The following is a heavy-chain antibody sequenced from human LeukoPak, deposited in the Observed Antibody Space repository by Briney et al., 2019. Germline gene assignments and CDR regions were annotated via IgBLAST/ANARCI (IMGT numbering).Heavy chain of an antibody. CDR1: GFTVSSNY. Sequence: GGSLRLSCAASGFTVSSNYMSWVRQAPGKGLEWVSVIYSGGSTYYADSVKGRFTISRDNSKNTLYPQINSLRAEDTAVYYCASIAVAGTWGEYFDYWGQGTLVTVSS. V-gene: IGHV3-53*01. J-gene: IGHJ4*02. CDR3: ASIAVAGTWGEYFDY. D-gene: IGHD6-19*01. CDR2: IYSGGST.